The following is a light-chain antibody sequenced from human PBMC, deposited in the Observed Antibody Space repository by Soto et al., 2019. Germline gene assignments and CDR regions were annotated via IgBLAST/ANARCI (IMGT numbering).Light chain of an antibody. V-gene: IGLV2-8*01. Sequence: QSALTQSPSASGSPGQSVTISCTGTSSDVGGHNYVSWYQHHPGKAPKLIIYEVSKRPSGVPDRFSGSKSGNTASLTVSGLQAEDEAVYYCSSTAGNNNLVLGGGTQLTVL. J-gene: IGLJ7*01. CDR3: SSTAGNNNLV. CDR1: SSDVGGHNY. CDR2: EVS.